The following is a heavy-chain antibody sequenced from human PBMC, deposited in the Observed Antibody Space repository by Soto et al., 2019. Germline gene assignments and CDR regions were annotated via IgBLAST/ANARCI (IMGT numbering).Heavy chain of an antibody. J-gene: IGHJ6*02. CDR2: IFFTGSA. CDR1: GGSVSTGSYD. V-gene: IGHV4-61*01. CDR3: ARDGHGMDV. Sequence: PXETLSLTCTVSGGSVSTGSYDWSWIRQPPGKGLEWIGKIFFTGSAHYNPSLRNRVTMSVDTSKEQFSLTLTSVTAADTAVYYCARDGHGMDVWGQGTTVTVSS.